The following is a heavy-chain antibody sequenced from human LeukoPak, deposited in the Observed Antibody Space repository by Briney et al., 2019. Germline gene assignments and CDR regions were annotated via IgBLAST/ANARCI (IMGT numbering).Heavy chain of an antibody. CDR3: ARQPNEYYYDSSGYYY. V-gene: IGHV4-39*01. CDR2: IYYSGST. CDR1: GGSISSSSYY. J-gene: IGHJ4*02. Sequence: SETLSLTCTVSGGSISSSSYYWGWIRQPPGKGLEWIGSIYYSGSTYYNPSLKSRVTLSVDTSKNQFSLKLSSVTAADTAVYYCARQPNEYYYDSSGYYYWGQGTLVTVSS. D-gene: IGHD3-22*01.